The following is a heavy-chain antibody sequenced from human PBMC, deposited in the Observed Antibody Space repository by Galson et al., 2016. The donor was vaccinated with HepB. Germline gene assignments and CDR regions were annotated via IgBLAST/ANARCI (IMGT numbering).Heavy chain of an antibody. CDR1: GGSISSNDW. J-gene: IGHJ2*01. CDR2: IVHSGTT. CDR3: ARDKLRTLGGTPYWSFDL. V-gene: IGHV4-4*02. Sequence: TLSLTCAVSGGSISSNDWWNWVRQPTGKGLEWIGEIVHSGTTMYNPSLKSRVTISMDKSNNQFSLKLTSVTAADTAVYYCARDKLRTLGGTPYWSFDLWGRGTLVTVSS. D-gene: IGHD7-27*01.